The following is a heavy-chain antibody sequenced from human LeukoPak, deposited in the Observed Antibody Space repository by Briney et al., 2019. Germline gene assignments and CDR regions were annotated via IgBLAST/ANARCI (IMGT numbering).Heavy chain of an antibody. J-gene: IGHJ4*02. D-gene: IGHD2-15*01. CDR1: GYSFTSYD. CDR3: ARSGGYRPFDF. Sequence: ASVRVSCKASGYSFTSYDINWVRQAPGQGLEWMGWMNPNSGNNGYAQRFQGRVTMTRNTSINTAYMELSNLRSDDTAVYYCARSGGYRPFDFCGQGTLVTVSS. V-gene: IGHV1-8*01. CDR2: MNPNSGNN.